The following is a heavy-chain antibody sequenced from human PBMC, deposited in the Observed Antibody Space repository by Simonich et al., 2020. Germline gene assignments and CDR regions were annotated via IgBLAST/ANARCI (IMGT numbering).Heavy chain of an antibody. J-gene: IGHJ4*02. D-gene: IGHD3-10*01. V-gene: IGHV3-7*01. CDR2: IKQDGSEK. Sequence: EVQLVESGGGLVQPGGSLRLSCAASGFTFSSYWMSWVRQDPGKGLGWVANIKQDGSEKYYVDTVKGRFTISRDNAKNSLYLQMNSLRAEDTAVYYCARDREVYGSGSYYNYWGQGTLVTVSS. CDR1: GFTFSSYW. CDR3: ARDREVYGSGSYYNY.